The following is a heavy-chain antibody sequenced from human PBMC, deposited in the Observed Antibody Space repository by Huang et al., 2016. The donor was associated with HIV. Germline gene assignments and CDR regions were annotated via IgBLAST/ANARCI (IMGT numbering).Heavy chain of an antibody. CDR1: GFSLDSFN. CDR3: ARDRGQQLSPFDS. CDR2: ISTSSSFI. V-gene: IGHV3-21*01. Sequence: EVQLVESGGGLVKPGGSLRVSGAASGFSLDSFNMYWVRQTPVKWLQCVSSISTSSSFIDYAYSVKGRFSISRDNAKNSRYLQMNNLRGEDTAVYYCARDRGQQLSPFDSWGQGTLVTVSS. D-gene: IGHD6-13*01. J-gene: IGHJ4*02.